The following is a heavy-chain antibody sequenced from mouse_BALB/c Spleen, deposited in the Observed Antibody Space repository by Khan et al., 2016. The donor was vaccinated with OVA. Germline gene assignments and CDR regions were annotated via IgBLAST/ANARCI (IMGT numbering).Heavy chain of an antibody. Sequence: VQLQESGPGLVAPSQCLSITCTISGFSLPNYCVHWVRQPPGKGLEWLVVIWNDGSTTYNSSLKSRLTVSKDNSKTQVFLKMNSHQTDDTTMYCGARQPYYHNNIMDYWGQGTSVTVSS. J-gene: IGHJ4*01. CDR3: ARQPYYHNNIMDY. D-gene: IGHD2-10*01. V-gene: IGHV2-6-1*01. CDR2: IWNDGST. CDR1: GFSLPNYC.